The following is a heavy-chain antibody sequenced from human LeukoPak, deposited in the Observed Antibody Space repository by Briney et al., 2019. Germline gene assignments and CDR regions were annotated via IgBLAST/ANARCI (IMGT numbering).Heavy chain of an antibody. D-gene: IGHD6-19*01. CDR2: IYHSGST. V-gene: IGHV4-30-2*01. Sequence: SETLSLTCAVSGGSISSGGYSWSWIRQPPGTGLEWIGYIYHSGSTYYNPSLKGRVTISVDRSKNQFSLKLSSVTAADTAVYYCARGLYGGSGSVNVWGQGTLVTVSS. CDR3: ARGLYGGSGSVNV. J-gene: IGHJ4*02. CDR1: GGSISSGGYS.